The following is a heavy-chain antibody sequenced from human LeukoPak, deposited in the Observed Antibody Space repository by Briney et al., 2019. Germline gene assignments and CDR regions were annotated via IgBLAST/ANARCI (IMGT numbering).Heavy chain of an antibody. CDR2: MNPNSGST. D-gene: IGHD2-21*01. V-gene: IGHV1-8*01. CDR3: ARDSTGGPRYLVDH. Sequence: ASVKVSCKASGYTFTSYDINWVRQATGQGLEWMGWMNPNSGSTGYAQKFQGRVTMTRNTSISTAYMELSSLRSEDTAVYYCARDSTGGPRYLVDHWGQGTLVTVSS. CDR1: GYTFTSYD. J-gene: IGHJ4*02.